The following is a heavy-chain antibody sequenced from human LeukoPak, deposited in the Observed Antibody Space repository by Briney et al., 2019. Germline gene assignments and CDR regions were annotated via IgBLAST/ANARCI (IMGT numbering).Heavy chain of an antibody. CDR1: GYTFTNYF. CDR2: INPRGGST. V-gene: IGHV1-46*01. Sequence: GASVKVSCKASGYTFTNYFMHWVRQAPGQGLEWMGIINPRGGSTGYAQKFQGRITMTTDMSTSTVYMELSSLESEDTAVYYCARRDCVGDCYSNWFDPWGQGTLVTVSA. J-gene: IGHJ5*02. D-gene: IGHD2-21*02. CDR3: ARRDCVGDCYSNWFDP.